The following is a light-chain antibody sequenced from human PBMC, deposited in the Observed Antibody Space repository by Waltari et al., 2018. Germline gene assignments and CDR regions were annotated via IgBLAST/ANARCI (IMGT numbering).Light chain of an antibody. CDR3: QQRHAWPIT. CDR2: AAS. V-gene: IGKV3-11*01. J-gene: IGKJ4*01. CDR1: QNIHSF. Sequence: EIVLTQSPGFLSLSPGERVTPSCRASQNIHSFLAWFQQKPGQAPRLLIFAASSRATGVPPRFSGSGSGTDFTLTISSLEPEDFATYYCQQRHAWPITFGGGTKLEIK.